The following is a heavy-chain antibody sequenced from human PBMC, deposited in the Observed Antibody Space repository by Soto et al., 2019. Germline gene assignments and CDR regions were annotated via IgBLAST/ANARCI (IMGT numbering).Heavy chain of an antibody. CDR3: ARRRDSSGRYYDYYGMDV. Sequence: ASVKVSCKASGYTFTGYYMPWVRKAPGQGLEWMGWLNPNRRGQNYVHKFQGRVTMTRDTSISTAYMELSRLRSDDTAVYYCARRRDSSGRYYDYYGMDVGGQGTTVTVAS. V-gene: IGHV1-2*07. CDR1: GYTFTGYY. CDR2: LNPNRRGQ. D-gene: IGHD3-22*01. J-gene: IGHJ6*02.